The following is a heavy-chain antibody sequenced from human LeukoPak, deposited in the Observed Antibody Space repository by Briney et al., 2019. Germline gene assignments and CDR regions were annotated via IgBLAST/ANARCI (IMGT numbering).Heavy chain of an antibody. J-gene: IGHJ5*02. V-gene: IGHV4-59*01. CDR1: GGSISSYY. CDR2: IYYSGST. D-gene: IGHD2-2*01. Sequence: PSETLSLTCTVSGGSISSYYWSWIRQPPGKGLEWIGYIYYSGSTNYNPSLKSRVTISVDTSKNQFSLKLSSVTAADTAVYYCARVVKPRRIVVVPAARVWFDPWGQGTLVTVSS. CDR3: ARVVKPRRIVVVPAARVWFDP.